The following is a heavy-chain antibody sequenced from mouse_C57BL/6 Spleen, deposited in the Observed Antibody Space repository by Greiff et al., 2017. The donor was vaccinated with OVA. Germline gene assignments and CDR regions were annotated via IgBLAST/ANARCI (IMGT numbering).Heavy chain of an antibody. Sequence: EVQGVESGGDLVKPGGSLKLSCAASGFTFSSYGMSWVRQTPDKRLEWVATISSGGSYTYYPDSVKGRFTISRDNAKNTLYLQMSSLKSEDTAMYYCARPAYYSNYDWYFEVWGTGTTVTVSS. D-gene: IGHD2-5*01. J-gene: IGHJ1*03. V-gene: IGHV5-6*01. CDR3: ARPAYYSNYDWYFEV. CDR1: GFTFSSYG. CDR2: ISSGGSYT.